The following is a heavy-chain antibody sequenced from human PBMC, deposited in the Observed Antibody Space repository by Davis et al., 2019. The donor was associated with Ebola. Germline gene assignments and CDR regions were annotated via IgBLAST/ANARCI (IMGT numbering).Heavy chain of an antibody. CDR2: ISSSSSYI. V-gene: IGHV3-21*01. CDR1: GFTFSDYY. D-gene: IGHD1-26*01. J-gene: IGHJ4*02. Sequence: GGSLRLSCAASGFTFSDYYMSWVRQAPGKGLEWVSSISSSSSYIYYADSVKGRFTISRDNAKNSLYLQMNSLRAEDTAVYYCARPSGSYPNHLFDYWGQGTLVTVSS. CDR3: ARPSGSYPNHLFDY.